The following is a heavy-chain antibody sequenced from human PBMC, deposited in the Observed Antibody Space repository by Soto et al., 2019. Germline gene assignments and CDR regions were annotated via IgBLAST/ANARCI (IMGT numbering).Heavy chain of an antibody. Sequence: QLQLLESGPGLVKASETLSLTCNVSGGSISTSRSYWAWIRQPPGKGLGWLANIFYSGSTYYNPSLASRVTVSVATSKNEFSLKLRSVTAADTAVYYCARQPTTGDTDLWFDPWGQGTLVTVSS. J-gene: IGHJ5*02. CDR2: IFYSGST. D-gene: IGHD2-21*01. V-gene: IGHV4-39*01. CDR1: GGSISTSRSY. CDR3: ARQPTTGDTDLWFDP.